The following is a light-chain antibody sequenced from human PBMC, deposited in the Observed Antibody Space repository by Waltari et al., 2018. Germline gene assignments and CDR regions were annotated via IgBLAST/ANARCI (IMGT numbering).Light chain of an antibody. CDR3: TAHGPGSATI. V-gene: IGLV2-14*03. J-gene: IGLJ1*01. Sequence: QSAVTQPVSVSGSPGQSITLSCAGSSSAIGAFKYVSWYQQHPGDAPKVILYNVSERPSGVSNRFSGSKSGNTASLTISGLQTEDEADYYCTAHGPGSATIFGTGTRVSVL. CDR1: SSAIGAFKY. CDR2: NVS.